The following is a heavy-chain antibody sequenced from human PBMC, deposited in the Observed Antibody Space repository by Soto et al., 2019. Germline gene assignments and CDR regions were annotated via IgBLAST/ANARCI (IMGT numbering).Heavy chain of an antibody. V-gene: IGHV3-33*01. CDR3: ARSRISTKDYYYYYGMDV. CDR2: IWYDGSNK. D-gene: IGHD3-3*02. Sequence: GGSLRLSCAASVFTFSSYGMHWVRQAPGKGLEWVAVIWYDGSNKYYADSVKGRFTISRDNSKNTLYLQMNSLRAEDTAVYYCARSRISTKDYYYYYGMDVWGQGTTVTVSS. J-gene: IGHJ6*02. CDR1: VFTFSSYG.